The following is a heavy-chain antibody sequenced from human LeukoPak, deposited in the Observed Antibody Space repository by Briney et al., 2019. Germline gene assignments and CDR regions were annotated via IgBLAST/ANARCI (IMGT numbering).Heavy chain of an antibody. J-gene: IGHJ6*03. Sequence: PSQTLSLTCTVSGGSISSGGYYWSWIRQPPGKGLEWIGYIYHSGSTYYNPSLKSRVTISVDRSKNQFSLKLSSVTAADTAVYYCASSTPSRIVGATSYYYMDVWGKGTTVTVSS. CDR1: GGSISSGGYY. V-gene: IGHV4-30-2*01. CDR2: IYHSGST. D-gene: IGHD1-26*01. CDR3: ASSTPSRIVGATSYYYMDV.